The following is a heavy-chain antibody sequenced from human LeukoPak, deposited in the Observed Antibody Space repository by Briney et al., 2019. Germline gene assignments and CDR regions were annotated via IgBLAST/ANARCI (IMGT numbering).Heavy chain of an antibody. D-gene: IGHD5-18*01. CDR3: ARVMVDTAMVTLFDY. CDR1: GGSFSGYY. Sequence: SETLSLTCAVYGGSFSGYYWSWIRQPPGKGLEWIGTIYYSGSTYYNPSLKSRITISVDTSKNQFSLKLSSVTAADTAVYYCARVMVDTAMVTLFDYWGQGTLVTVSS. V-gene: IGHV4-34*01. CDR2: IYYSGST. J-gene: IGHJ4*02.